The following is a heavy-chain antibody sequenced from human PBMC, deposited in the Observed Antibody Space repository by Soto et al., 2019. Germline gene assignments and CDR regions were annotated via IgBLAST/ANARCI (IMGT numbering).Heavy chain of an antibody. CDR2: INPSGGST. CDR1: GGTFSSYT. CDR3: TSGYDLDY. V-gene: IGHV1-46*01. Sequence: ASVKVSCKASGGTFSSYTISWVRQAPGQGLEWMGIINPSGGSTSYAQKFQGRVTMTRDTSTSTVYMELSSLRSEDTAVYYCTSGYDLDYWGQGTLVTVSS. J-gene: IGHJ4*02. D-gene: IGHD5-12*01.